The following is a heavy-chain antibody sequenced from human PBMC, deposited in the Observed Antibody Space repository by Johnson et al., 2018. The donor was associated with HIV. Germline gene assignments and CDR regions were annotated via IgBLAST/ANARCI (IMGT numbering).Heavy chain of an antibody. V-gene: IGHV3-20*04. CDR1: GFTFDDYG. CDR3: AKDINLWLGGNAFDI. J-gene: IGHJ3*02. CDR2: ISWNSGSI. D-gene: IGHD3-22*01. Sequence: EVQLVESGGGVVRPGGSLRLSCAASGFTFDDYGMSWVRQAPGKGLEWVSGISWNSGSIGYADSVKGRFTISRDNAKNSLYLQMNSLRAEDTALYYCAKDINLWLGGNAFDIWGQGTMVTVSS.